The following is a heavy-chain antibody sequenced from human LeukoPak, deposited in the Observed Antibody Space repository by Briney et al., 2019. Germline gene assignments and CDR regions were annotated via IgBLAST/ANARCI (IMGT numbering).Heavy chain of an antibody. J-gene: IGHJ4*02. V-gene: IGHV1-2*02. CDR1: GYTFTGYY. D-gene: IGHD3-10*01. Sequence: ASVKVSCKASGYTFTGYYMHCVRQAPGQGLEWMGWINPNSGGTNSAQKFQGRVTMTRDTSISTAYMELSSLRSDDTAVYYCARDRSPLIRGVSGYWGQGTLVTVSS. CDR3: ARDRSPLIRGVSGY. CDR2: INPNSGGT.